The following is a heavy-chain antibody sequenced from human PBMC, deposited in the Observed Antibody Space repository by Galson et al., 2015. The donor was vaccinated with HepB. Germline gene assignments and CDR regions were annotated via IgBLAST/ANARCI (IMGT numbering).Heavy chain of an antibody. CDR2: ISRVGDTT. CDR1: GFTFTDYA. CDR3: GKHPDLLTDTRTWYSPIVDY. J-gene: IGHJ4*02. V-gene: IGHV3-23*01. Sequence: SLRLSCAASGFTFTDYAMTWVRQAPGKGLEWVSAISRVGDTTYYADSVKGRFTISRDNSGETLYLQMNSLRAEDTAVYYCGKHPDLLTDTRTWYSPIVDYSGQGILVTASS. D-gene: IGHD6-13*01.